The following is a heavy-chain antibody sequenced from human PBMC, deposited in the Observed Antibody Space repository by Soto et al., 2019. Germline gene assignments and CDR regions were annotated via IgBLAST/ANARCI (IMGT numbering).Heavy chain of an antibody. V-gene: IGHV1-69*13. J-gene: IGHJ6*02. D-gene: IGHD5-18*01. Sequence: SVKVSCKASGGTFSSYAISWVRQAPGQGLEWMGGIIPIFGTANYAQKFQGRVTITADESTSTAYMELSSLRSEDTAVYYCARISSGDTAMPRKYYYGMDVWGQGTTVTVSS. CDR1: GGTFSSYA. CDR3: ARISSGDTAMPRKYYYGMDV. CDR2: IIPIFGTA.